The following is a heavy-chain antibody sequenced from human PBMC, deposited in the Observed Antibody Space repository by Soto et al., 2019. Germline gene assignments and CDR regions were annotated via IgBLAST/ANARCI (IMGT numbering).Heavy chain of an antibody. CDR1: CYTFINSG. Sequence: QVQLVQCEAEVKKPGASVKVSCEASCYTFINSGISWVRQAPGQRLEWMGWVSGSNGNTKYAQKFQGRVTMTTETSTSTAHMELRNLRSDDTAVYFCARDFYPLAYYFDPWGQGTLVTVSS. V-gene: IGHV1-18*04. J-gene: IGHJ4*02. CDR2: VSGSNGNT. CDR3: ARDFYPLAYYFDP.